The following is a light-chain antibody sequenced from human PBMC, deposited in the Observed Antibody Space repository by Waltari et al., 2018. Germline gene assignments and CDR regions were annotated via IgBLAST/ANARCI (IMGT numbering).Light chain of an antibody. CDR2: YKSDSDK. CDR3: SSYTSSSTWV. Sequence: QAVLTQPSSLSASPGASASLTCTLRSGINVGTYRIYWYQQKPGSPPQYLLRYKSDSDKQQGSGVPSRFSGSKDASANAGILLISGLQSEDEADYYCSSYTSSSTWVFGGGTKLTVL. CDR1: SGINVGTYR. V-gene: IGLV5-45*03. J-gene: IGLJ3*02.